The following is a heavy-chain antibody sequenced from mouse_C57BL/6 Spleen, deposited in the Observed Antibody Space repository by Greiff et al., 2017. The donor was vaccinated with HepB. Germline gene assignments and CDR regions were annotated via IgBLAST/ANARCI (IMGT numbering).Heavy chain of an antibody. CDR1: GYTFTSYG. D-gene: IGHD2-2*01. V-gene: IGHV1-81*01. CDR3: ARSDYGYDVFAY. CDR2: IYPRSGNT. J-gene: IGHJ3*01. Sequence: VQLQQSGAELARPGASVKLSCKASGYTFTSYGISWVKQRTGQGLEWIGEIYPRSGNTYYNEKFKGKATLTADKSSSTAYMELRSLTSEDSAVYFCARSDYGYDVFAYWGQGTLVTVSA.